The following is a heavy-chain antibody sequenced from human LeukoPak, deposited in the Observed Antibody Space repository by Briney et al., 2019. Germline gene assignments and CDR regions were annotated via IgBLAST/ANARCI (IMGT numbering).Heavy chain of an antibody. V-gene: IGHV3-23*01. CDR1: GFTSTSYA. J-gene: IGHJ4*02. CDR3: AKDATVTTLSIRETSFDY. CDR2: ISGTGGSR. D-gene: IGHD4-17*01. Sequence: GRSLRLSCATSGFTSTSYAMTSARQARGKGLEWVSAISGTGGSRYYADYMKGRFTISRDNSKNTLYLQMNSLRAEDTALYYCAKDATVTTLSIRETSFDYWGQGTLVTVSS.